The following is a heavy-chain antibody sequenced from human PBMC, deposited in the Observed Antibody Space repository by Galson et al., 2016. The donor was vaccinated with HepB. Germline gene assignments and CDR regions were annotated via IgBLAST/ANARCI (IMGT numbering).Heavy chain of an antibody. CDR2: INIGGDST. CDR3: AKDSPYGSGWSTY. J-gene: IGHJ4*02. V-gene: IGHV3-23*01. Sequence: SLRLSCAASGFTFSNYAMSWVRQAPGKGLEWVSSINIGGDSTYYADSVKGRFTISRDNSKNTVYLQMNSLRAEDTALYYCAKDSPYGSGWSTYWGQATLVT. D-gene: IGHD6-19*01. CDR1: GFTFSNYA.